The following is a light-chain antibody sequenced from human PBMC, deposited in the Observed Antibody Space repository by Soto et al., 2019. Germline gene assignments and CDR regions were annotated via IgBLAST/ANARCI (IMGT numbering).Light chain of an antibody. V-gene: IGLV2-14*01. CDR1: SSDVGGYNY. CDR2: EVS. Sequence: QSALTQPASVSGSPGQSITISCTGTSSDVGGYNYVPWYQQHPGKAPKLMIYEVSNRPSGVSNRFSGSKSGNTASLTISGLQAEDEADYYCSSYTSSSMVFGTGTKLTVL. J-gene: IGLJ1*01. CDR3: SSYTSSSMV.